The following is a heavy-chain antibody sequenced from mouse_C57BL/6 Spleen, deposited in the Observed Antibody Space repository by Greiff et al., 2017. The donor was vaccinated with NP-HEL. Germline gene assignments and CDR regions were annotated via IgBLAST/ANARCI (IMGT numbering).Heavy chain of an antibody. CDR3: ARPHYYGSSHYFDY. Sequence: QVQLQQPGAELVMPGASVKLSCKASGYTFTSYWMHWVKQRPGQGLEWIGEIDPSDSYTNYNQKFKGKSTLTVDKSSSTAYMQLSSLTSEDSAVYYCARPHYYGSSHYFDYWGQGTTLTVSS. J-gene: IGHJ2*01. V-gene: IGHV1-69*01. CDR1: GYTFTSYW. D-gene: IGHD1-1*01. CDR2: IDPSDSYT.